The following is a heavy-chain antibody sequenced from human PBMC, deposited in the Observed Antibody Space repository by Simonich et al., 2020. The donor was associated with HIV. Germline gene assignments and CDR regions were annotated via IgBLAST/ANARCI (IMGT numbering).Heavy chain of an antibody. V-gene: IGHV3-15*01. D-gene: IGHD4-17*01. CDR3: SWMTTVTTVDY. Sequence: EVQLVESGGDLVKPGGSLRLSCAASGFTLSDAWMSWFRPAPGKGLEWVGRIKSKGSGGTTDYAAPVKGRFTISRDDSKNTLFLQMNSLKIEDTAVYYCSWMTTVTTVDYWGQGTLVTVSS. CDR2: IKSKGSGGTT. J-gene: IGHJ4*02. CDR1: GFTLSDAW.